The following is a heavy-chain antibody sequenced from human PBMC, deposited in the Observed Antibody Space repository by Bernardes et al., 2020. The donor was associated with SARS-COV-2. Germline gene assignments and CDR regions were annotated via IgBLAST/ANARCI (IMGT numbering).Heavy chain of an antibody. Sequence: GSLRLSCAASGFTFSSYSMNWVRQAPGKGLEWVSYISSSSSTIYYADSVKGRFTISRDNAKNSLYLQMNSLRAEDTTVYYCARRIATTGLELGWFDPWGQGTLVTVSS. CDR3: ARRIATTGLELGWFDP. CDR1: GFTFSSYS. V-gene: IGHV3-48*01. J-gene: IGHJ5*02. D-gene: IGHD4-17*01. CDR2: ISSSSSTI.